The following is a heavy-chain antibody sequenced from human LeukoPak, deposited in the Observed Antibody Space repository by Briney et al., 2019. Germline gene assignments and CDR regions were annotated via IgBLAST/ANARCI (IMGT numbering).Heavy chain of an antibody. J-gene: IGHJ4*02. D-gene: IGHD5-12*01. CDR3: ARDIYRGYSYYFDY. V-gene: IGHV1-18*01. Sequence: ASVTLSCKAYGYTFTSSGISWVRQAPGQGLEWMGWISAYNGNTNYAQKLQGRVTMTTDTSTSTAYLELRSLRSDDTAVYYCARDIYRGYSYYFDYWGQGTLGTVSS. CDR2: ISAYNGNT. CDR1: GYTFTSSG.